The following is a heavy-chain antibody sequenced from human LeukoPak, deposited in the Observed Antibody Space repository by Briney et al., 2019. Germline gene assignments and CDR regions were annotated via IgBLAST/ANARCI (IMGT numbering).Heavy chain of an antibody. D-gene: IGHD2-15*01. J-gene: IGHJ4*02. CDR3: ARDDSGGSFFDY. V-gene: IGHV1-69*06. Sequence: ASVKVSCTASGGTFSIYAISWVRQAPGQGLEWMGGIIPIFGTANYAQKCQGRVTITAHKSTSTAYMELSSLRSEDTAVYYCARDDSGGSFFDYWGQGTLVTVSS. CDR2: IIPIFGTA. CDR1: GGTFSIYA.